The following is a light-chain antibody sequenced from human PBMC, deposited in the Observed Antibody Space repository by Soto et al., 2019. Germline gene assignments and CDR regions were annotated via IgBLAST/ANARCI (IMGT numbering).Light chain of an antibody. CDR3: QKCGSAPFT. CDR2: AAS. V-gene: IGKV1-27*01. J-gene: IGKJ4*01. Sequence: DIQMTQSPSSLPPSVGDRVSITSRASQSISSYLNWYQQTKGKAPKLLIYAASTLQSGVPSRFSGSGSGTDFTLTISSLQTEDVATYYCQKCGSAPFTFGGGTKVDIK. CDR1: QSISSY.